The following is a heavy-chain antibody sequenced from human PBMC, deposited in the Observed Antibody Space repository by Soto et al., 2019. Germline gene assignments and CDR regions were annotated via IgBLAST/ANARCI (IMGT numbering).Heavy chain of an antibody. V-gene: IGHV1-2*02. D-gene: IGHD3-22*01. CDR1: GYTFSRYG. J-gene: IGHJ3*02. Sequence: ASVKVSCKTSGYTFSRYGISWVRQAPGQGLEWMGWINPNSGGTNYAQKFQGRVTMTRDTSISTAHMELSRLRSDDTAVYYCATVLYDSSGPSAFDIWGQGTMVTV. CDR3: ATVLYDSSGPSAFDI. CDR2: INPNSGGT.